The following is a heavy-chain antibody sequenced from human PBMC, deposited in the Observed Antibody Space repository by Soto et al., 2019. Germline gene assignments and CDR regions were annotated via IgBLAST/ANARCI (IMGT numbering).Heavy chain of an antibody. Sequence: SQTMSVGCAVCRGWIYGLYGGRISKKKRKGLEWIGEINHSGSTNYNLSLKSRVTISVDTSKNQFSLKLSSVTAADTAVYYCARSTAETYDILTGYYDYWGQGTLVTVSS. J-gene: IGHJ4*02. CDR2: INHSGST. CDR1: RGWIYGLY. D-gene: IGHD3-9*01. V-gene: IGHV4-34*01. CDR3: ARSTAETYDILTGYYDY.